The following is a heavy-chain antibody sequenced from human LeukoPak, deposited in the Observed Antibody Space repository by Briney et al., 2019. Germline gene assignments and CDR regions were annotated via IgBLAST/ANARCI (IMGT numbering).Heavy chain of an antibody. J-gene: IGHJ4*02. CDR1: GYTFTSYY. D-gene: IGHD3-9*01. CDR2: INPSGGST. Sequence: ASVTVSFKASGYTFTSYYMHWVRQAPGQGLEWMGIINPSGGSTSYAQKFQGRVTMTRDMSTSTVYMELSSLRSEDTAVYYCARDVRYFDWLHEPYFDYWGQGTLVTVSS. V-gene: IGHV1-46*01. CDR3: ARDVRYFDWLHEPYFDY.